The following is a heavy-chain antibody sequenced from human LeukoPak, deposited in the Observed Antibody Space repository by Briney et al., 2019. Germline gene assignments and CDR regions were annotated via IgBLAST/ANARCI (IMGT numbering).Heavy chain of an antibody. V-gene: IGHV3-23*01. CDR2: MSGGGGST. Sequence: GGSLRLSCAASGFTFTNAWMNWVRQAPGKGLEWVSAMSGGGGSTNYADAVKGRFTISRDNSKNTLYLQMSSLRAEDTAVYYCAKLVGNSDFDFWGQGTLVTVSS. J-gene: IGHJ4*02. CDR1: GFTFTNAW. CDR3: AKLVGNSDFDF. D-gene: IGHD4-23*01.